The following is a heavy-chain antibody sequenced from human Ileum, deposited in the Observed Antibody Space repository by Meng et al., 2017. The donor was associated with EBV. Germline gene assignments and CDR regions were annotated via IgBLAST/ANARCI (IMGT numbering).Heavy chain of an antibody. Sequence: LQLEASGPGLVKLSETLSLPWTVSGGSISSSSYYGAWIRQPPGEGRECIGSVVYSGTTYYTSSLKSRVSISVDTSKNQFSLKLSSVTAADTAVYYCARHHHSPTFDYWGQGTLVTVSS. CDR2: VVYSGTT. CDR3: ARHHHSPTFDY. D-gene: IGHD1-14*01. J-gene: IGHJ4*02. V-gene: IGHV4-39*01. CDR1: GGSISSSSYY.